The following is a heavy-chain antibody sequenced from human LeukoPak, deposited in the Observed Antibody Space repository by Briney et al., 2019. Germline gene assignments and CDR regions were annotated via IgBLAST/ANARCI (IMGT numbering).Heavy chain of an antibody. Sequence: GGSLRLSCAASGFTFDDYAMHWVRQAPGKGLEWVSGISWNSGSIGYADSVKGRFTISRDNAKNSLYLQMNSLRAEDTALYYCAKVNGIAVAGTFDYWGQGTLVTVSS. CDR2: ISWNSGSI. CDR1: GFTFDDYA. V-gene: IGHV3-9*01. D-gene: IGHD6-19*01. J-gene: IGHJ4*02. CDR3: AKVNGIAVAGTFDY.